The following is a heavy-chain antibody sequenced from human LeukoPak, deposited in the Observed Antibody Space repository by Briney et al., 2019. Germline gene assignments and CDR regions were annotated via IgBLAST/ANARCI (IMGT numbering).Heavy chain of an antibody. CDR3: AKTPKIRGVSNFDY. J-gene: IGHJ4*02. V-gene: IGHV3-23*01. CDR2: ISGSGGST. CDR1: EFTFSSYA. D-gene: IGHD3-10*01. Sequence: GGSLRLSCAASEFTFSSYAVSWVRQAPGKGLEWVSGISGSGGSTYYADSVKGRFTISRDNSKNTLYLQMNGLRTEDTAVYYCAKTPKIRGVSNFDYWGQGTLVTVSS.